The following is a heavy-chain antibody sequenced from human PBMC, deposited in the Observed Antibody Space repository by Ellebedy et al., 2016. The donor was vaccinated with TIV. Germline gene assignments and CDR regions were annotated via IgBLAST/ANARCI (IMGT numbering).Heavy chain of an antibody. V-gene: IGHV1-69*04. J-gene: IGHJ4*02. CDR1: GGTFSSYA. CDR2: IIPILGIA. CDR3: AREATLVGATAMYYFDY. D-gene: IGHD1-26*01. Sequence: AASVKVSCKASGGTFSSYAISWVRQAPGQGLEWMGRIIPILGIANYAQKFQGRVTITADKSTSTAYMELSSLRSEDTAVYYCAREATLVGATAMYYFDYWGQGTLVTVSS.